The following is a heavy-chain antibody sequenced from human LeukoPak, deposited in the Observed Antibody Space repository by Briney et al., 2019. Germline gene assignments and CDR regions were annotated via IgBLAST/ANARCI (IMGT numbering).Heavy chain of an antibody. D-gene: IGHD3-22*01. Sequence: PSETLSLTCTVSGGSISSSSYYWSWIRLPPGKGLEWIGEINHSGSTNYNPSLKSRVTISVDTSKNQFSLKLSSVTAADTAVYYCARCFYDSSGYYSELDWGQGTLVTVSS. J-gene: IGHJ4*02. CDR1: GGSISSSSYY. CDR3: ARCFYDSSGYYSELD. V-gene: IGHV4-39*07. CDR2: INHSGST.